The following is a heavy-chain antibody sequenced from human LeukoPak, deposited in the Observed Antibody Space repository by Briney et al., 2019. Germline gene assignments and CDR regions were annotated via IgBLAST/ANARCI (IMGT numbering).Heavy chain of an antibody. CDR2: IKQDGKQK. D-gene: IGHD1-26*01. CDR1: GLTFSNYW. Sequence: GGSLRLSCAASGLTFSNYWMSWVRQAPGKGLEWVANIKQDGKQKYYVDSVKGRFTISRDNAKSSLYLQMNSLRAEDTAVYYCARDKIVGATHFDYWGQGTLVTVSS. CDR3: ARDKIVGATHFDY. J-gene: IGHJ4*02. V-gene: IGHV3-7*01.